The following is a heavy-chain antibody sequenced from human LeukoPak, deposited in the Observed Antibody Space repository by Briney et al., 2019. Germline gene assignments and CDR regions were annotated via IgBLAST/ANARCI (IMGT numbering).Heavy chain of an antibody. D-gene: IGHD1-1*01. CDR2: ISHDATIQ. CDR3: ARDYLRAAYNFDY. J-gene: IGHJ4*02. V-gene: IGHV3-30*01. CDR1: GFSFSSYS. Sequence: PGGSLRLSCAASGFSFSSYSTHWVRQAPGKGLEWVAVISHDATIQYYPDSVKGRFTISRDNSKNTLYLQMNSPTVEDTAVYYCARDYLRAAYNFDYWGLGTLVAVSS.